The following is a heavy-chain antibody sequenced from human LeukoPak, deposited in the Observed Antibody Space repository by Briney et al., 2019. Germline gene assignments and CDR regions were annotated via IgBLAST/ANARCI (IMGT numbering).Heavy chain of an antibody. CDR1: GFTFSDYY. D-gene: IGHD5-18*01. Sequence: GGSLRLSCAASGFTFSDYYMNWIRQAPGKGLEWVSYISSGGSTINYADSEKGRFTISRDNAKNSLYLQMNSLRAEDTAVYYCARQYNYDSRAFDYWGRGTLVTVSS. CDR2: ISSGGSTI. CDR3: ARQYNYDSRAFDY. J-gene: IGHJ4*02. V-gene: IGHV3-11*01.